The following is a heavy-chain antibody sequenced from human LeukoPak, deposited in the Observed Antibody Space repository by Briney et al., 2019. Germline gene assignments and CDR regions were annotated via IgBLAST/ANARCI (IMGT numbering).Heavy chain of an antibody. CDR1: GGSISSYY. J-gene: IGHJ5*02. D-gene: IGHD3-22*01. Sequence: PSETLSLTCTVSGGSISSYYWSLIRQPPGKGLEWIGYSYYSGSTNYNPSLKSRVTISVDTSKNQFSLKLSSVTAADTAVYYCARHLPPQYYYDSSGYYYGGDWFDPWGQGTLVTVSS. V-gene: IGHV4-59*08. CDR3: ARHLPPQYYYDSSGYYYGGDWFDP. CDR2: SYYSGST.